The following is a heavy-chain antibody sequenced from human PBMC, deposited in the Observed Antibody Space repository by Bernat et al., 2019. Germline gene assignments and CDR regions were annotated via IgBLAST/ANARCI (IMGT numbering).Heavy chain of an antibody. Sequence: EVQLVESGGGLVQPGGSLRLSCVASGFRFSDNWMHWVRQAPGEGLVWVSRINNDGSATYYADSVAGRFTISRDNAKNTLYLQMNSLRAEDTAIYYCATINFPGYWGQGALVTVSS. D-gene: IGHD2-21*01. V-gene: IGHV3-74*01. CDR2: INNDGSAT. CDR3: ATINFPGY. CDR1: GFRFSDNW. J-gene: IGHJ4*02.